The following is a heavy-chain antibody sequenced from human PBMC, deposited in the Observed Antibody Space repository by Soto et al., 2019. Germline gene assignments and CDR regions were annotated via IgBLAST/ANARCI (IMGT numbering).Heavy chain of an antibody. Sequence: SQKLSHTCTVSAGSLREFGHFLTWIRQRPGRGLEWIGYSTYTGVTYYSPSLQSRISISVDTSKNQFSLTMNSVKAADTAVYYCATDSGGPTLNRFESWCQGTLVT. V-gene: IGHV4-31*03. CDR3: ATDSGGPTLNRFES. D-gene: IGHD3-16*01. J-gene: IGHJ5*01. CDR2: STYTGVT. CDR1: AGSLREFGHF.